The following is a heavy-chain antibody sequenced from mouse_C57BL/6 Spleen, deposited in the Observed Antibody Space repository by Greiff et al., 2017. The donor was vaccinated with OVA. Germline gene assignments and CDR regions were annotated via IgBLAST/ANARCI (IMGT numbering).Heavy chain of an antibody. J-gene: IGHJ4*01. CDR2: IYPRSGNT. CDR1: GYTFTSYG. D-gene: IGHD2-5*01. Sequence: QVQLKESGAELARPGASVKLSCKASGYTFTSYGISWVKQRTGQGLEWIGEIYPRSGNTYYNEKFKGKATLTADKSSSTAYMELRSLTSEDSAVYFCARSYYSNRGYAMDYWGQGTSVTVSS. CDR3: ARSYYSNRGYAMDY. V-gene: IGHV1-81*01.